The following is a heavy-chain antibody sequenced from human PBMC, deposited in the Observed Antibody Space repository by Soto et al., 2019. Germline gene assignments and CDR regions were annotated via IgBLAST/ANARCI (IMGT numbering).Heavy chain of an antibody. D-gene: IGHD3-3*01. Sequence: PGGSLRLSCAASGFTFSDYGMHWVRQAPGKGLEWVAMIWYDGSNENYADSVKGRFTISRDNAKSTLYLQMNSLRAEDTAVYYCARERRFLEWSVSYGMDVWGQGTTVTVSS. CDR1: GFTFSDYG. CDR2: IWYDGSNE. V-gene: IGHV3-33*01. J-gene: IGHJ6*02. CDR3: ARERRFLEWSVSYGMDV.